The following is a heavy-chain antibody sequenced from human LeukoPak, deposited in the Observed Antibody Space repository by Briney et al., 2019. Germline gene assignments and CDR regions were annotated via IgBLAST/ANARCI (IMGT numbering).Heavy chain of an antibody. J-gene: IGHJ6*04. Sequence: GGSLRLSCAASGLTFSSYSMNWVRQAPGKGLEWVSSISGSSSYIYYADSVKGRFTISRDNAKNSLYLQMNSLRAEDTAVYYCARDGKPYSSGWYIYYYGMDVWGKGTTVTVSS. CDR2: ISGSSSYI. CDR3: ARDGKPYSSGWYIYYYGMDV. V-gene: IGHV3-21*01. CDR1: GLTFSSYS. D-gene: IGHD6-19*01.